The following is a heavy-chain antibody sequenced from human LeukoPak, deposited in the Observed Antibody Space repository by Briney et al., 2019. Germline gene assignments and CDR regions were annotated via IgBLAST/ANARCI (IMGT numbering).Heavy chain of an antibody. CDR3: AELGITMIGGV. CDR1: GFTFSSYS. CDR2: ITGGSDHI. J-gene: IGHJ6*04. D-gene: IGHD3-10*02. V-gene: IGHV3-21*01. Sequence: GGSLRLSCAASGFTFSSYSMNWVRQAPGKGLEWVSSITGGSDHIYYADSLKGRFSISRDNAKNSLYLQMNSLRAEDTAVYYCAELGITMIGGVWGKGTTVTISS.